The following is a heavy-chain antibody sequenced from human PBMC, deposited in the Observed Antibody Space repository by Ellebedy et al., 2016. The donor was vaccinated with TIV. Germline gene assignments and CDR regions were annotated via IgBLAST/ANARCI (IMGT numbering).Heavy chain of an antibody. D-gene: IGHD4-17*01. J-gene: IGHJ5*02. V-gene: IGHV3-7*01. Sequence: GGSLRLSCAASGFNFRSYWMTWVRQAPGKGLEWVAKIRQEGDEIYYVESVKGRFTISRDKAKNSLFLQMKSLRGEDTAVYYCARRASYGDYAVQVNPWFDPWGQGTLVTVSS. CDR2: IRQEGDEI. CDR1: GFNFRSYW. CDR3: ARRASYGDYAVQVNPWFDP.